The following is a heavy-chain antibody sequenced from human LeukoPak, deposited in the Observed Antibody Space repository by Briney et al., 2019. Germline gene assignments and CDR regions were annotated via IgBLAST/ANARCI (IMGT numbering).Heavy chain of an antibody. V-gene: IGHV3-23*01. CDR1: GFTFRNYA. Sequence: GGSLRLSCATSGFTFRNYAMSWVRPAPGKGLEWVSCISNSGGTTYHADSVKGRFAISRDTSKNTLYLQMNSLRVEDTAVYYCARKGQSEDYGKPDWGQGTLVTVSS. CDR2: ISNSGGTT. J-gene: IGHJ4*02. CDR3: ARKGQSEDYGKPD. D-gene: IGHD4-17*01.